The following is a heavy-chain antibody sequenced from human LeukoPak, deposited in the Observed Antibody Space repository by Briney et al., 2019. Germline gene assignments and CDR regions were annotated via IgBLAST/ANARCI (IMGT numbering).Heavy chain of an antibody. V-gene: IGHV3-43*02. CDR1: GFTFDEYA. Sequence: GGSLRLSCAASGFTFDEYAMHWVRHAPGKGLEWVSLISGDGGSTYYADSVKGRFTISRDNSKNSVYVKMHSLRREDTALYYCAKDRPYYYGSGSYYYYYGMDVWGQGTTVTVSS. CDR2: ISGDGGST. J-gene: IGHJ6*02. D-gene: IGHD3-10*01. CDR3: AKDRPYYYGSGSYYYYYGMDV.